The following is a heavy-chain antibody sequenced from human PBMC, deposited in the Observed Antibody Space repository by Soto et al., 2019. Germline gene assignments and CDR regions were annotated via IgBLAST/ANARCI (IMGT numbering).Heavy chain of an antibody. J-gene: IGHJ3*01. CDR3: ARGGSSDWQVAFDF. CDR1: GGSFSGYF. D-gene: IGHD6-19*01. CDR2: VNHSGRN. Sequence: ETLSLTCDVYGGSFSGYFWNWIRQSPGKGLEWIGKVNHSGRNNYNPSLKSRVTISLDMSKKQISLKLTSVTAADTAVYYCARGGSSDWQVAFDFWGQGTMVTVSS. V-gene: IGHV4-34*01.